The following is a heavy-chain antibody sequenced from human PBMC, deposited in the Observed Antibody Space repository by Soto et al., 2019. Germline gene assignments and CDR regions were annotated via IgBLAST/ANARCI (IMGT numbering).Heavy chain of an antibody. J-gene: IGHJ5*02. D-gene: IGHD5-12*01. Sequence: PSETLYLTWTVSGGSLSGGTNSWNWVRQAPGKGLEWIGYIYDRGTTKYNPSLKSRVTISQDTSKNQFSLRINSVIACDTAVYYFDGGGAHYRLDLWGQGT. CDR3: DGGGAHYRLDL. V-gene: IGHV4-61*01. CDR2: IYDRGTT. CDR1: GGSLSGGTNS.